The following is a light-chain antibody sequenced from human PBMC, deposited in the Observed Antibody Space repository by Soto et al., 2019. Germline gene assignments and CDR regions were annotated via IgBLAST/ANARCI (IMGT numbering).Light chain of an antibody. V-gene: IGKV3-20*01. Sequence: EIVLTQSPGTLSLSPGERVTLSCRASQSISSTFLACYQHKPGQATRVIIYGASRRATGIPDRFSGSGSGTDFPTIISRLEPDDVAHYYCQQYYSSWTFGQGTKVEMK. J-gene: IGKJ1*01. CDR1: QSISSTF. CDR3: QQYYSSWT. CDR2: GAS.